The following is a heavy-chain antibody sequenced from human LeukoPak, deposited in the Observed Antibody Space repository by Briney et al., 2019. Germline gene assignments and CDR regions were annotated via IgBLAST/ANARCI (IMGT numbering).Heavy chain of an antibody. J-gene: IGHJ5*02. CDR1: GGSISSSSYY. CDR2: IYYSGST. D-gene: IGHD2-15*01. CDR3: ARDYYCSGGSCYSFGPYNWFDP. V-gene: IGHV4-39*07. Sequence: SETLSLTCTVSGGSISSSSYYWGWIRQPPGKGLEWIGSIYYSGSTYYNPSLKSRVTISVDTSKNQFSLRLSSVTAADTAVYYCARDYYCSGGSCYSFGPYNWFDPWGQGTLVTVSS.